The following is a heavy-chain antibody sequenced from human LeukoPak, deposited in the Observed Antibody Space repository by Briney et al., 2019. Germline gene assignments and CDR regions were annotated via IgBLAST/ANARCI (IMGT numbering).Heavy chain of an antibody. J-gene: IGHJ6*03. CDR1: GFTVSSNY. CDR2: ISSDSRYI. V-gene: IGHV3-21*06. CDR3: ARIWSPSGDLRQIKVGHYMDV. D-gene: IGHD3-3*01. Sequence: GGSLRLSCAASGFTVSSNYMSWVRQAPGKGLEWVSAISSDSRYIYHADSVKGRFTISRENAKNSLYLQMNSLRVEDTAVYYCARIWSPSGDLRQIKVGHYMDVWGKGTTVTVSS.